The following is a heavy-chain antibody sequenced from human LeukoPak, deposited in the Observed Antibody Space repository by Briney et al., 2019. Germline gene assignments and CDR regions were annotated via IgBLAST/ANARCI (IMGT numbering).Heavy chain of an antibody. CDR2: IYTSGST. V-gene: IGHV4-61*02. CDR3: ARRVVTAPKAFDI. CDR1: GGSISSGSYY. D-gene: IGHD2-21*02. J-gene: IGHJ3*02. Sequence: SETLSLTCTVSGGSISSGSYYWSWIRQPAGKGLEWIGRIYTSGSTNYNPSLKSRVTISVDTSKNQFSLKLSSVTAADTAVYYCARRVVTAPKAFDIWGQGTMVTVSS.